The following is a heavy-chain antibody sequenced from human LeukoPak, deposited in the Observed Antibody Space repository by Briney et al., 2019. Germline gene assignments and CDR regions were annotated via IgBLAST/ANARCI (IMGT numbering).Heavy chain of an antibody. D-gene: IGHD3-22*01. J-gene: IGHJ4*02. V-gene: IGHV3-30-3*01. CDR3: ARVRFYDFVDSSGPFDY. CDR2: ISYDGSNK. Sequence: GGSLRLSCAASGFTFSSYAMHWVRQAPGKGLERVAVISYDGSNKYYADSVKGRFTISRDNSKNTLYLQMNSLRAEDTAVYYCARVRFYDFVDSSGPFDYWGQGTLVTVSS. CDR1: GFTFSSYA.